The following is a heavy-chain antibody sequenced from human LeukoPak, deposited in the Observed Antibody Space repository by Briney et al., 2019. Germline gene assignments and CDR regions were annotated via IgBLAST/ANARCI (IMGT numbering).Heavy chain of an antibody. CDR3: ARHSGAGTTVTPYNWFDS. CDR2: IYPGDSDT. D-gene: IGHD4-17*01. CDR1: GYSFTNYW. Sequence: GESLKISCKGSGYSFTNYWIGWVRQMPGKGLEWMGIIYPGDSDTRYSPSFQGQVTISADKSISTAYLQWSSLKASDTAMYYCARHSGAGTTVTPYNWFDSWGQGTLVTVSS. V-gene: IGHV5-51*01. J-gene: IGHJ5*01.